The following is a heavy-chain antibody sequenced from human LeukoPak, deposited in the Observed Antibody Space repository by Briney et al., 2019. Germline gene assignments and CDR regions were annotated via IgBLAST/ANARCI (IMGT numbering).Heavy chain of an antibody. V-gene: IGHV3-64D*06. CDR3: VKVGKYYGSGSYKYYYGMDV. D-gene: IGHD3-10*01. CDR2: ISSIGGST. Sequence: GGSLRLSCSASGFTFSSYAMHWVRQAPGKGMEYVSAISSIGGSTYYADSVKGRFTISRDNSKNTLYLRMSSLRAEDTAVYYCVKVGKYYGSGSYKYYYGMDVWGKGTTVTVSS. J-gene: IGHJ6*04. CDR1: GFTFSSYA.